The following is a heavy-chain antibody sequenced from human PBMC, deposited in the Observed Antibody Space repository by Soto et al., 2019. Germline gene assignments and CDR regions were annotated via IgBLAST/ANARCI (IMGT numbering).Heavy chain of an antibody. CDR1: GFTFSSYS. CDR3: ARDSLYSSSSPYNMDV. CDR2: ISSSPSTI. V-gene: IGHV3-48*01. Sequence: EVQVVESGGGLVQPGGSLRLSCAASGFTFSSYSLNWVRQAPGKGLEWVSYISSSPSTIYYADSVKGRFTISRDNAKNSLYLQMNSLRADDTAVYYCARDSLYSSSSPYNMDVWGKGTTVTVSS. J-gene: IGHJ6*03. D-gene: IGHD6-6*01.